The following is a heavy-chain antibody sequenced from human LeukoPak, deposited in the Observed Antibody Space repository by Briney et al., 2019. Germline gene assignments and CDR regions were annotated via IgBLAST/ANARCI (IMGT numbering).Heavy chain of an antibody. CDR2: IYYSGST. CDR3: ARDLRSTVTTLDV. J-gene: IGHJ6*02. D-gene: IGHD4-17*01. Sequence: PSETLSLTCTVSGASVNSGDYYWSWIRQSPGEGLEWIGYIYYSGSTYYNPSLKSRVTISVDTSKNQFSPKLSSVTAADTAVYYCARDLRSTVTTLDVWGQGTTVTVSS. V-gene: IGHV4-30-4*01. CDR1: GASVNSGDYY.